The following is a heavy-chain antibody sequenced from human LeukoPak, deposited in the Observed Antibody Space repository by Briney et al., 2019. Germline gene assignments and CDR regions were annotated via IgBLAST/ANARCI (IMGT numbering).Heavy chain of an antibody. V-gene: IGHV1-2*02. D-gene: IGHD3-22*01. CDR1: GYTFTGYY. Sequence: ASVKVSCKASGYTFTGYYMHWVRQSPGQGLEWMGWINPNSGGTNYAQKFQGRVTMTRDTSSTTAYMELSRLRSDDTAVYYCARLVVISTTSEYFQEWGQGTLVIVSS. CDR3: ARLVVISTTSEYFQE. J-gene: IGHJ1*01. CDR2: INPNSGGT.